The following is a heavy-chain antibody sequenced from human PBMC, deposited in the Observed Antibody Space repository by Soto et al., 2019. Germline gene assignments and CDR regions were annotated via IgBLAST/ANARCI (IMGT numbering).Heavy chain of an antibody. CDR3: AREVVETSSLWLDP. Sequence: GESLKISCKGSGYSFAGYWITWVRQKPGKGLEWMGRIDPSDSQTYYSPSFRGHVTISATKSITTVFLQWSSLRASDTAVYYCAREVVETSSLWLDPWGQGTLVTVSS. CDR2: IDPSDSQT. CDR1: GYSFAGYW. D-gene: IGHD6-6*01. J-gene: IGHJ5*02. V-gene: IGHV5-10-1*01.